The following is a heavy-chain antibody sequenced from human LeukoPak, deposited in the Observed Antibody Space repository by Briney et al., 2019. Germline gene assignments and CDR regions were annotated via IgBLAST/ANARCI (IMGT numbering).Heavy chain of an antibody. CDR1: GFTFSSYG. V-gene: IGHV3-33*01. CDR3: ASPSTAGSSWYPSLDY. J-gene: IGHJ4*02. D-gene: IGHD6-13*01. Sequence: GGSLRLSCAASGFTFSSYGMHWVRQAPGKGLEWVPVIWYDGSNKYYADSVKGRFTISRDNSKNTLYLQMNSLRAEDTAVYYCASPSTAGSSWYPSLDYWGQGTLVTVSS. CDR2: IWYDGSNK.